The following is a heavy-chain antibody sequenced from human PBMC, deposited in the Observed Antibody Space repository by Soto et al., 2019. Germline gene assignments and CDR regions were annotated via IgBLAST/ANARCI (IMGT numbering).Heavy chain of an antibody. CDR1: GFTFSSYA. V-gene: IGHV3-23*01. CDR3: ARGGLGDYVDFDY. CDR2: VSDSGENT. Sequence: EVQLLESGGTLMQPGGSLRLSCAASGFTFSSYAMSWVRQAPGRGLEWVSTVSDSGENTYYANSVKGRFTISRDESRNTLFLQLNSLRVEDTAVYYCARGGLGDYVDFDYWGQGTLVAVSS. D-gene: IGHD3-16*01. J-gene: IGHJ4*02.